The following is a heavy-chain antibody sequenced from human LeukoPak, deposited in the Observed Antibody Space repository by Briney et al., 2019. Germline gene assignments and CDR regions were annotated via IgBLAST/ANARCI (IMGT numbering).Heavy chain of an antibody. V-gene: IGHV3-23*01. CDR1: GFTFSSYA. D-gene: IGHD3-10*01. CDR3: AKAEVVYYGSGSYYME. J-gene: IGHJ4*02. CDR2: ISGSGGST. Sequence: GGSLRLSCAASGFTFSSYAMSWVRQAPGKGLEWVSAISGSGGSTYYADSVKGRFTISRDNSKNTLYLQMNSLRAEDTAVYYCAKAEVVYYGSGSYYMEWGQGTLVTVSS.